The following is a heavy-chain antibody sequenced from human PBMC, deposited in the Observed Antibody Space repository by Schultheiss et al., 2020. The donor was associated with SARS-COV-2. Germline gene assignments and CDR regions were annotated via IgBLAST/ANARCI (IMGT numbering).Heavy chain of an antibody. Sequence: GESLKISCAASGFTFSSYAMSWVRQAPGKGLEWVGRIKSKTDGGTSEYAAPVKGRFTISRDDSKNMLYLQMNSLTTEDTAVYYCARAGSYGPNWYFDLWGRGTLVTVSS. V-gene: IGHV3-15*01. J-gene: IGHJ2*01. CDR3: ARAGSYGPNWYFDL. CDR2: IKSKTDGGTS. CDR1: GFTFSSYA. D-gene: IGHD3-16*01.